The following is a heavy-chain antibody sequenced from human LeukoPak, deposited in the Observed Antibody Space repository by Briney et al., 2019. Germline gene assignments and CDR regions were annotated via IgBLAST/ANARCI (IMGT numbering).Heavy chain of an antibody. CDR3: ARGEVLRYFDWLSNDAFDI. D-gene: IGHD3-9*01. CDR2: IYTSGST. J-gene: IGHJ3*02. CDR1: GDSISSSSYY. V-gene: IGHV4-61*02. Sequence: SETLSLTCTVSGDSISSSSYYWGWIRQPAGKGLEWIGRIYTSGSTNYNPSLKSRVTMSVDTSKNQFSLKLSSVTAADTAVYYCARGEVLRYFDWLSNDAFDIWGQGTMVTVSS.